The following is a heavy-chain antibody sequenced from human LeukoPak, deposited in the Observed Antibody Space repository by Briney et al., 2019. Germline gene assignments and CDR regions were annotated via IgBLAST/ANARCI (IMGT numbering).Heavy chain of an antibody. D-gene: IGHD4-17*01. J-gene: IGHJ5*02. CDR3: VREFYGP. CDR1: GFSVNNNY. V-gene: IGHV3-66*01. CDR2: IYSGDTT. Sequence: GGPLRLSCTASGFSVNNNYISWVRQAPGRGLEWVSVIYSGDTTFYADSVKDRFTISRDNSKNTVYLQMNNLRGEDTAMYYCVREFYGPWGQGTLVTVSS.